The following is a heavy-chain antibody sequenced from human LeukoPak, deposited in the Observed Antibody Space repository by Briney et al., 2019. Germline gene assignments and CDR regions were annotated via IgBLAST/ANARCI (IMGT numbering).Heavy chain of an antibody. Sequence: ASVKVSCKASGYTFTSYGISWVRQAPGQGLEWMGIINPSGGSTSYAQKFQGRVTMTRDTSTSTVYMELSSLRSEDTAVYYCARGTNDFWSGYSYGMDVWGQGTTVTVSS. CDR3: ARGTNDFWSGYSYGMDV. CDR2: INPSGGST. V-gene: IGHV1-46*01. CDR1: GYTFTSYG. D-gene: IGHD3-3*01. J-gene: IGHJ6*02.